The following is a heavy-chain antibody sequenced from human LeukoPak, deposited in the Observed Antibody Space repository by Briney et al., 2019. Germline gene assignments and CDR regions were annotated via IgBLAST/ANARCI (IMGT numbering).Heavy chain of an antibody. CDR2: ISYDGSNK. J-gene: IGHJ4*02. D-gene: IGHD4-17*01. CDR3: ANYGDYYYFYY. CDR1: GFTSSSYG. Sequence: PGRSLRLSCAASGFTSSSYGMHWVRQAPGKGLEWVAVISYDGSNKYSADSGKGRFTISRDNSKNTLYLQMNSLRAEHTAVYYCANYGDYYYFYYWGQGTLVTVSS. V-gene: IGHV3-30*18.